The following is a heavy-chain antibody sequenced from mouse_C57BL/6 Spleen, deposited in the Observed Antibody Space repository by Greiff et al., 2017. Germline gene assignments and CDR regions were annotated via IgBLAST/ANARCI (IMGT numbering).Heavy chain of an antibody. Sequence: QVQLKESGPGLVQPSQSLSITCTVSGFSLTSYGVHWVRQSPGKGLEWLGVIWSGGSTDYNAAFISRLSISKDNSKSQVFFKMNSLQADDTAIYYCARYGNYGGDYAMDYWGQGTSVTVSS. CDR3: ARYGNYGGDYAMDY. V-gene: IGHV2-2*01. CDR1: GFSLTSYG. CDR2: IWSGGST. D-gene: IGHD2-1*01. J-gene: IGHJ4*01.